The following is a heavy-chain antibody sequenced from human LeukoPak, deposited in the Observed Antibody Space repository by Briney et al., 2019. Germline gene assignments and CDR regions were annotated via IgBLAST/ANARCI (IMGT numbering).Heavy chain of an antibody. D-gene: IGHD3-10*01. Sequence: GASVKLSCKASDYTFNTFDINWVRQATGQGPEWMGWVNPYNDKTVYAPKFQGRVSISSNNSINTAYMEFSGLKSDDTAVYYCARGRRLRGVTSRPIYYYYYMDVWGGGTTVTVSS. CDR2: VNPYNDKT. CDR1: DYTFNTFD. V-gene: IGHV1-8*03. J-gene: IGHJ6*03. CDR3: ARGRRLRGVTSRPIYYYYYMDV.